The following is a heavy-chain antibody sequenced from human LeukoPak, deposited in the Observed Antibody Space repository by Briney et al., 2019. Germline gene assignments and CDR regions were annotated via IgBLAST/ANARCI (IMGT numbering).Heavy chain of an antibody. V-gene: IGHV4-30-4*01. CDR2: IYYSGST. D-gene: IGHD3-9*01. J-gene: IGHJ5*02. CDR3: ARENFDWSYNWFDP. CDR1: GGSISSGDYY. Sequence: PSETLSLTCTVSGGSISSGDYYWSWIRQPPGKGLEWIGYIYYSGSTYYNPSLKSRVTISVDTSKNQFSLKLSSVTAADTAVYYCARENFDWSYNWFDPWGQGTLVTVSS.